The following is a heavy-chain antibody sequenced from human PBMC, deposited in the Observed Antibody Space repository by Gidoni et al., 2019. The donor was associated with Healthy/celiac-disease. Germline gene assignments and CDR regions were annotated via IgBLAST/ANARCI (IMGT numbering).Heavy chain of an antibody. CDR2: ISYDGSNK. V-gene: IGHV3-30*18. Sequence: QVQLVESGGGVVQPGRSLRLPCAASGFTFSSYGMHWVRQAPGKGLEWVAVISYDGSNKYYADSVKGRFTISRDNSKNTLYLQMNSLRAEDTAVYYCAKDSGRFWELPSGVGYWGQGTLVTVSS. CDR3: AKDSGRFWELPSGVGY. D-gene: IGHD1-26*01. J-gene: IGHJ4*02. CDR1: GFTFSSYG.